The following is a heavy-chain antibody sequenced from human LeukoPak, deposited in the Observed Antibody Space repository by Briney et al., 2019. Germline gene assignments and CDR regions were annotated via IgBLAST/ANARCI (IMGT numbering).Heavy chain of an antibody. CDR1: GYTFTSYG. D-gene: IGHD3-16*02. CDR2: ISAYNGNT. J-gene: IGHJ4*02. CDR3: ARDALSRGLSPFDY. V-gene: IGHV1-18*01. Sequence: ASVKVSCKASGYTFTSYGISWVRQAPGQGLEWMGWISAYNGNTNYAQRLQGRVTLTTDTSTSTAYMELRSLRSDDTAVYYCARDALSRGLSPFDYWGQGTLVTVSS.